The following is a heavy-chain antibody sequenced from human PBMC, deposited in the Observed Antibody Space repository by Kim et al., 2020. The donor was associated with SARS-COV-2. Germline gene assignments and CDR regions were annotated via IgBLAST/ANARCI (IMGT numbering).Heavy chain of an antibody. V-gene: IGHV3-20*04. CDR2: INWNGGST. CDR3: ARGDYGSGSYYTYYFDY. D-gene: IGHD3-10*01. J-gene: IGHJ4*02. Sequence: GGSLRHSCAASGFTFDDYGMSWVRQAPGKGLEWVSGINWNGGSTGYADSVKGRFTISRDNAKNSLYLQMNSLRAEDTALYYCARGDYGSGSYYTYYFDYWGQGTLVTVSS. CDR1: GFTFDDYG.